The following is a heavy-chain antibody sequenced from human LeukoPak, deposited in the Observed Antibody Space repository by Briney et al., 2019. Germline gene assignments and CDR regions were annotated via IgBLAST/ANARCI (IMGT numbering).Heavy chain of an antibody. V-gene: IGHV1-18*01. CDR1: GYSFTSYG. CDR2: ISGYNGNT. Sequence: ASVKVSCKASGYSFTSYGISWVRQAPGQGLEWRGWISGYNGNTNYAQKLQGRVTMTTDTSTSTAYMELRSLRSDDTAVYYCARDVSPYSSGNWFDPWGQGTLVTVSS. J-gene: IGHJ5*02. CDR3: ARDVSPYSSGNWFDP. D-gene: IGHD6-25*01.